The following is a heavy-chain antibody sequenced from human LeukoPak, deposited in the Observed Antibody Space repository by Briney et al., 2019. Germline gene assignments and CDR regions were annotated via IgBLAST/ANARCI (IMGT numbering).Heavy chain of an antibody. CDR2: ISSSGSTI. CDR1: GFTFSSYE. CDR3: AELGITMIGGV. J-gene: IGHJ6*04. D-gene: IGHD3-10*02. Sequence: TGGSRRPSCAASGFTFSSYEMNWVRQAPGKGLEWVSYISSSGSTIYYADSVKGRFTISRDNAKNSLYLQMNSLRAEDTAVYYCAELGITMIGGVWGKGTTVTISS. V-gene: IGHV3-48*03.